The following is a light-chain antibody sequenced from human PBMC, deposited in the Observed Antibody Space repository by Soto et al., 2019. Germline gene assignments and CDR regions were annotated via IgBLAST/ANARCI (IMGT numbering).Light chain of an antibody. Sequence: QSALTQPASVSGSPGQSITISCTGTSSDVGSYSLVSWYQQHPGKAPKLMIYQVSMRPSGVSNRFSGSKSGNTASLTISGLQAEDEADYYCCSYAGSSTFYVFGTGTKVTVL. V-gene: IGLV2-23*02. CDR2: QVS. CDR1: SSDVGSYSL. CDR3: CSYAGSSTFYV. J-gene: IGLJ1*01.